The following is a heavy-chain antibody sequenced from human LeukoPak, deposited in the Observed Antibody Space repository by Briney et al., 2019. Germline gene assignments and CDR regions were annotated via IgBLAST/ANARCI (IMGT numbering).Heavy chain of an antibody. CDR3: AKDRGIISDY. V-gene: IGHV3-21*01. J-gene: IGHJ4*02. D-gene: IGHD3-10*01. CDR2: ISSRSLYI. CDR1: GFTFSDYS. Sequence: GGSLRLSCAASGFTFSDYSMNWVRQAPGEGLEWVSSISSRSLYIHYADSVKGRFTISRDNVKNSLYLQMNSLRAEDTAVYYCAKDRGIISDYWGQGTLVTVSS.